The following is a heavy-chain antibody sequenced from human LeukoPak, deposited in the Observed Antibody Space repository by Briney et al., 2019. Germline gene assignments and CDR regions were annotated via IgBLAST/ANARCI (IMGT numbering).Heavy chain of an antibody. CDR3: ATVPDVTYYYGSGSYYD. J-gene: IGHJ4*02. V-gene: IGHV3-48*01. CDR1: GFTFSSYS. CDR2: ISSSSSTI. D-gene: IGHD3-10*01. Sequence: PGGSLRLSCAASGFTFSSYSMNWVRQAPGKGLEWVSYISSSSSTIYYADSVKSRFTISRDNAKNSLYLQMNSLRAEDTAVYYCATVPDVTYYYGSGSYYDWGQGTLVTVSS.